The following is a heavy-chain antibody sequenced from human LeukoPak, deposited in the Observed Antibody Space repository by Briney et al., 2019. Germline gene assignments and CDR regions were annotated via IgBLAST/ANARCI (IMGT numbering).Heavy chain of an antibody. CDR3: ARVVAAAGTDY. CDR2: ISSSSYI. D-gene: IGHD6-13*01. J-gene: IGHJ4*02. CDR1: GFTFSSYS. V-gene: IGHV3-21*01. Sequence: GGSLRLSCAASGFTFSSYSMNWVRQAPGKGLEWVSSISSSSYIYYADSVKGRFTISRDNAKNSLYLQMNSLRAEDTAVYYCARVVAAAGTDYWGQGTLVTVSS.